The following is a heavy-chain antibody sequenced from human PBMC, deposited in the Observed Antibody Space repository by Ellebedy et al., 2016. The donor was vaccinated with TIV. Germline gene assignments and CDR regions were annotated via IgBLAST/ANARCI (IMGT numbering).Heavy chain of an antibody. J-gene: IGHJ6*02. CDR1: GGSISSDGYY. CDR3: ARGGHDFWSGENYGMDV. Sequence: MPSETLSLTCTVSGGSISSDGYYWSWIRQHPGKGLEWIGYIYYSGNTYYNPSLESRVTFSLDTSKKQFSLKVSSVTAADTAVYYCARGGHDFWSGENYGMDVWGQGTTVTVSS. V-gene: IGHV4-31*03. CDR2: IYYSGNT. D-gene: IGHD3-3*01.